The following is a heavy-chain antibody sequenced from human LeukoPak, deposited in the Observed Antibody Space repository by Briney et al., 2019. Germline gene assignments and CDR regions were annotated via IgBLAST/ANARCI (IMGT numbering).Heavy chain of an antibody. CDR3: ARGEYYYDSSGTIGGFDY. CDR1: GGSISSGGYY. V-gene: IGHV4-31*03. J-gene: IGHJ4*02. D-gene: IGHD3-22*01. Sequence: SQTLSLTCTVSGGSISSGGYYWSWIRQHQGKGLEWIGYIYYSGSTYYNPSLKSRVTISVDTSKNQFSLKLSSVTAADTAVYYCARGEYYYDSSGTIGGFDYWGQGTLVTVSS. CDR2: IYYSGST.